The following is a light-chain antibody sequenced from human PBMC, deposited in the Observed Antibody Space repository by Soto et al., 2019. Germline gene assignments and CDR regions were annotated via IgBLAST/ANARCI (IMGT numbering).Light chain of an antibody. CDR3: QQRSNWPPIIT. V-gene: IGKV3-11*01. CDR2: DAS. J-gene: IGKJ4*01. Sequence: EIVLTQSPATLSLSPGERATLSCRASQSVTTYLAWYQQKPGQAPRLLIYDASNRATGIPARFSGSGSGTDFTLTVSSLEPEDSAVYYCQQRSNWPPIITFGGGTKVDIK. CDR1: QSVTTY.